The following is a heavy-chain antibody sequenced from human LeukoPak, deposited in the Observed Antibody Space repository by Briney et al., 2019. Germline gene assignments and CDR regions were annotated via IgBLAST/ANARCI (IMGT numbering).Heavy chain of an antibody. D-gene: IGHD6-19*01. J-gene: IGHJ4*02. V-gene: IGHV1-69*05. CDR2: IIPIFGTA. CDR1: GGTFSSYA. CDR3: ASSGWSSSQYYFDY. Sequence: SSVKVSCKASGGTFSSYAIGWVRQAPGQGLEWMGRIIPIFGTANYAQKFQGRVTITTDESTSTAYMELSSLRSEDTAVYYCASSGWSSSQYYFDYWGQGTLVTVSS.